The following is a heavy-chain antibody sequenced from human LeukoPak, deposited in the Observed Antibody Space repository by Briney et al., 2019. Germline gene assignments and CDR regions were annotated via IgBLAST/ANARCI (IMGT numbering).Heavy chain of an antibody. V-gene: IGHV3-11*01. CDR1: GFTFSDYY. Sequence: GGSLRLSCAASGFTFSDYYMSWIRQAPGKGLEWVSYISSSGSTIPYAGSVKGRFTISRDNAKNSLYLQMNSLRAEDTAVYYCARDGAVSLYYFYAMDVWGQGTTVTVAS. CDR2: ISSSGSTI. J-gene: IGHJ6*02. D-gene: IGHD3-16*01. CDR3: ARDGAVSLYYFYAMDV.